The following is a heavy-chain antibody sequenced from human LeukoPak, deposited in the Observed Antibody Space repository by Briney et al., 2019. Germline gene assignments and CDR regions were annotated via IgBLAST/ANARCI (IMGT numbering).Heavy chain of an antibody. CDR3: ARGGTDYYYYYMDV. CDR2: INAGNGNT. CDR1: GYTFTSYY. J-gene: IGHJ6*03. D-gene: IGHD1-1*01. V-gene: IGHV1-3*03. Sequence: GASVKVSCKASGYTFTSYYMHWVRQAPGQGLEWMGWINAGNGNTKYSQEFQGRVTITRDTFASTAYMELSSLRSEDMAVYYCARGGTDYYYYYMDVWGKGTTVTVSS.